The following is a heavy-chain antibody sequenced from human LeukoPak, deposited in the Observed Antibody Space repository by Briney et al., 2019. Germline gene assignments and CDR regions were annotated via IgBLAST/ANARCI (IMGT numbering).Heavy chain of an antibody. Sequence: ASVKVSCKASGYTFSDHYMHWVRQAPGQGLEWMGWINPNSGGTNYAQKFQGRVTMTRDTSISTAYMELSRLRSDDTAVYYCAKVRGTYRSYWYFDHWGRGTLVSVSS. CDR3: AKVRGTYRSYWYFDH. D-gene: IGHD3-16*02. CDR1: GYTFSDHY. J-gene: IGHJ2*01. CDR2: INPNSGGT. V-gene: IGHV1-2*02.